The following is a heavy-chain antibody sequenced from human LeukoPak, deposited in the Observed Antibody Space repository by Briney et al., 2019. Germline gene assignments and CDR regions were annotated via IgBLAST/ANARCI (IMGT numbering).Heavy chain of an antibody. CDR2: INHSGST. J-gene: IGHJ4*02. CDR3: ARVGGTGTNTEDY. D-gene: IGHD1-7*01. Sequence: SETLSLTCAVYGGSFSGYYWSWIRQPPGKGLEWIGEINHSGSTNYNPSLKSRVTISVDTSKNQFSLKLSSVTAADTAVYYCARVGGTGTNTEDYWGPGTLVTV. V-gene: IGHV4-34*01. CDR1: GGSFSGYY.